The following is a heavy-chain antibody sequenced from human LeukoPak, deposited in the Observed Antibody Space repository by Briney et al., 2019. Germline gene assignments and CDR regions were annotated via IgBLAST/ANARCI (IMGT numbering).Heavy chain of an antibody. Sequence: GGSLRLSCAASGFTFSSYAMSWVRQAPGKGLEWVSAISGSGGSTYYADSVKGRFTISRDNSKNTLYLQMNSLRAEDTAVYHCAKTQPPLTYDSSGYYYGEAFDIWGQGTMVTVSS. V-gene: IGHV3-23*01. J-gene: IGHJ3*02. CDR1: GFTFSSYA. CDR2: ISGSGGST. D-gene: IGHD3-22*01. CDR3: AKTQPPLTYDSSGYYYGEAFDI.